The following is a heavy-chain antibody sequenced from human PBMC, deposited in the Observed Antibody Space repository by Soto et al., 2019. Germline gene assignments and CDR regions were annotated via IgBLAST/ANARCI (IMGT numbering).Heavy chain of an antibody. J-gene: IGHJ4*02. CDR2: IYYSGST. Sequence: QLQLQESGPGLVKPSETLSLTCTVSGGSISTSSSYWGWIRQPPGKGLEWLGTIYYSGSTSYNPSLKCRVTRSLVTSKNQFDLKLSSGTAAEKAVYYCARSDWLAWLVVYYFDYWGQGTLATASS. V-gene: IGHV4-39*01. CDR1: GGSISTSSSY. D-gene: IGHD2-8*02. CDR3: ARSDWLAWLVVYYFDY.